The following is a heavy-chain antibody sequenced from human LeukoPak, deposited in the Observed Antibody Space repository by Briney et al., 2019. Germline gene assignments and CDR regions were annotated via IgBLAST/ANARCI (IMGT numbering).Heavy chain of an antibody. CDR1: GFSFRNSW. J-gene: IGHJ4*01. CDR2: IKQGGTSK. CDR3: ARDLSGHWTYDY. V-gene: IGHV3-7*01. D-gene: IGHD1-1*01. Sequence: GGSLRLSCVASGFSFRNSWMTWVRRAPGKGLEWVANIKQGGTSKYYVDSVKDRFTISRDNSMNTLYLQLNSLRTEDTAMYYCARDLSGHWTYDYWGQGTLVTVSS.